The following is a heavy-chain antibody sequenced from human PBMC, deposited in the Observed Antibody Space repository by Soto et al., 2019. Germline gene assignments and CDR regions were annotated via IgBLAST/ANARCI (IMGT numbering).Heavy chain of an antibody. D-gene: IGHD3-3*01. CDR1: YGSVNGYY. Sequence: SETLSLTCAVYYGSVNGYYWTWIRQPPWKGLEWIGESNHTGGTHYNPSLKSRVTMSVDTSKNQFSLRLSSVTAADTAIYYCATRITVFGLLIPPFDPWGQGTQVTVSS. V-gene: IGHV4-34*01. CDR3: ATRITVFGLLIPPFDP. J-gene: IGHJ5*02. CDR2: SNHTGGT.